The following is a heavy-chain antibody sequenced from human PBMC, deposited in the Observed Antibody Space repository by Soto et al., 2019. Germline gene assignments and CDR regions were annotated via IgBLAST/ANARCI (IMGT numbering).Heavy chain of an antibody. J-gene: IGHJ4*02. CDR1: GFTFSSYA. Sequence: PGGSLRLSCAASGFTFSSYAMSWVRQAPGKGLEWVSAISGSGGSTYYADSVKGRFTISRDNSKNTLYLQMNSLRAEDTAVYYCAKLPINDFRSGYYTENYFDYWGQGTLVTVSS. CDR3: AKLPINDFRSGYYTENYFDY. D-gene: IGHD3-3*01. CDR2: ISGSGGST. V-gene: IGHV3-23*01.